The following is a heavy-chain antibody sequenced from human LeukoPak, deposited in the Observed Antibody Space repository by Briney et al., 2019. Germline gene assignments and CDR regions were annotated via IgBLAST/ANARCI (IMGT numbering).Heavy chain of an antibody. J-gene: IGHJ6*02. Sequence: GGSLRLSCAASGITFSSHWMSWVRQAPGKGLEWVAIIKQDGSEKDYVDSVTGRFTISRDNAKNSLYLQMNSLRDEDTAVYYCARDTSAWRYGMDVWGQGTTVTVSS. CDR1: GITFSSHW. V-gene: IGHV3-7*01. CDR2: IKQDGSEK. D-gene: IGHD6-19*01. CDR3: ARDTSAWRYGMDV.